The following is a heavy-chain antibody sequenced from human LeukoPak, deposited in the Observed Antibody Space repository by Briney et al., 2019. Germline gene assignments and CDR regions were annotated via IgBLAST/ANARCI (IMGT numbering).Heavy chain of an antibody. D-gene: IGHD6-19*01. CDR2: ISAYNGNT. V-gene: IGHV1-18*01. J-gene: IGHJ4*02. CDR1: GYTFTSYG. CDR3: ARDSRIAVAGPFDY. Sequence: ASVKVSCKASGYTFTSYGISWVRQAPGQGLEWMGWISAYNGNTNYAQKLQGRVTMTTDTSTSTAYMELRSPRSDDTAVYYCARDSRIAVAGPFDYWGQGTLVTVSS.